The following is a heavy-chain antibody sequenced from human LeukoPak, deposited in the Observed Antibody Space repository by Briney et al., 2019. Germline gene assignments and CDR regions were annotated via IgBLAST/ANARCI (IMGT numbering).Heavy chain of an antibody. Sequence: GESLKISCKGSGYSFTNYWIGWVRQMPGKGLEWMGIIYPGDSDTRYSPSFQGQVTISADKSISTAYLQWSSLKASDTAMYYCARGTTGGTYRDAFDIWGQGTMATVSS. V-gene: IGHV5-51*01. D-gene: IGHD3-16*02. CDR3: ARGTTGGTYRDAFDI. CDR2: IYPGDSDT. J-gene: IGHJ3*02. CDR1: GYSFTNYW.